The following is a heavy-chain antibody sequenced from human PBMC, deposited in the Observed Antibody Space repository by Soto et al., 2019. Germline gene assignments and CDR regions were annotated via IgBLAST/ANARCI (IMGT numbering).Heavy chain of an antibody. J-gene: IGHJ4*02. CDR3: ARDYGGSLDY. CDR2: IYYSGST. D-gene: IGHD1-26*01. V-gene: IGHV4-59*01. CDR1: GGSISSYY. Sequence: LSLTCTVSGGSISSYYWSWIRQPPGKGLEWIGYIYYSGSTNYNPSLKSRVTISVDTSKNQFSLKLSSVTTADTAVYYCARDYGGSLDYWGQGTLVTVSS.